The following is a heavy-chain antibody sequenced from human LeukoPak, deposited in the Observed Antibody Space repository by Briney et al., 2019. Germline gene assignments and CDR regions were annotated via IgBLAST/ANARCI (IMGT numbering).Heavy chain of an antibody. D-gene: IGHD6-19*01. CDR3: ARRAVAGAFDI. CDR2: IYSGGST. J-gene: IGHJ3*02. CDR1: GFTVSSNY. Sequence: GGSLRLSCAASGFTVSSNYMSWVRKAPGKGLEWVSVIYSGGSTYYADPVKGRFTISRDNSKNTLYLQMNSLRAEDTAVYYCARRAVAGAFDIWGQGTMVTVSS. V-gene: IGHV3-66*01.